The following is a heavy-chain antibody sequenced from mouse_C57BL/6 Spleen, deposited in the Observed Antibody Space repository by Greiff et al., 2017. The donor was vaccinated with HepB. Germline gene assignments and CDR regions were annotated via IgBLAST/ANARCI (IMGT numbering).Heavy chain of an antibody. J-gene: IGHJ2*01. D-gene: IGHD1-1*01. CDR1: GYTFTSYW. CDR3: ARWDFDGSSPVYFDY. CDR2: IDPSDSYT. Sequence: QVQLQQSGAELVRPGTSVKLSCKASGYTFTSYWMHWVKQRPGQGLEWIGVIDPSDSYTNYNQKFKGKATLTVDKSSSTAYMQLSSLTSEDSAVYYCARWDFDGSSPVYFDYWGQGTTLTVSS. V-gene: IGHV1-59*01.